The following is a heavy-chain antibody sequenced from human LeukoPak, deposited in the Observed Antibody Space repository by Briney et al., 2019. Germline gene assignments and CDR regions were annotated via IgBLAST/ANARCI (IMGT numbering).Heavy chain of an antibody. V-gene: IGHV1-2*02. D-gene: IGHD6-19*01. CDR3: ARDRPIAVAGDYYYYYGMDV. Sequence: ASVKVSCKASGYTFTAYYMHWVRQAPGQGLEWMGWINPNSGGTNYAQKFQGRVTMTRDTSISTAYMELSRLRSDDTAVYYCARDRPIAVAGDYYYYYGMDVWGQGTTVTVSS. CDR2: INPNSGGT. J-gene: IGHJ6*02. CDR1: GYTFTAYY.